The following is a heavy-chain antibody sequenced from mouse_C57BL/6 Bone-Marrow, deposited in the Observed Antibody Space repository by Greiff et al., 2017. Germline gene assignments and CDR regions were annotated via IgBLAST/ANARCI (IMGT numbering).Heavy chain of an antibody. CDR1: GYTFTSYW. Sequence: QVQLQQSGAELVRPGSSVKLSCKASGYTFTSYWMHWVKQRPIQGLEWIGNIDPSDSETNYNQKLKDKATLNVDKSYSTAYMQLSCLTSEDSAVYYCARSGLLRYYARDYWGQATSVTVSS. CDR3: ARSGLLRYYARDY. CDR2: IDPSDSET. D-gene: IGHD2-3*01. V-gene: IGHV1-52*01. J-gene: IGHJ4*01.